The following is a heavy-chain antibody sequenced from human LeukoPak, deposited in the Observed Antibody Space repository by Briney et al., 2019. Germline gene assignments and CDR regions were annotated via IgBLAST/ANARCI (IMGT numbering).Heavy chain of an antibody. CDR1: GFSFDDYG. V-gene: IGHV3-9*01. CDR2: ISWNSGRI. Sequence: GGSLRLSCVASGFSFDDYGMFRVRQVPGKGLEWVSGISWNSGRIGYADSVKGRFTISRDNAKNSLYLQMNSLRVEDTAVYYCVNDKYFYDSSSKTNWGQGTLVTVSS. J-gene: IGHJ4*02. CDR3: VNDKYFYDSSSKTN. D-gene: IGHD3-22*01.